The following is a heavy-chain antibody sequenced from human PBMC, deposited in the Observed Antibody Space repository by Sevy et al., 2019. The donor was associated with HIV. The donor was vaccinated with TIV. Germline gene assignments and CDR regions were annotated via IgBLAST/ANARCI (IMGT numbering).Heavy chain of an antibody. V-gene: IGHV5-51*01. CDR2: IFPDDSDT. D-gene: IGHD3-22*01. J-gene: IGHJ4*02. CDR1: GYSFTSHW. CDR3: PTSRSGYFDSSGYYIY. Sequence: GESLKISCQGSGYSFTSHWIGWVRHMPGKGLEWMGIIFPDDSDTRYSPSFQGQVTFSADKSINTAYLQWSSLKASDTAMYYCPTSRSGYFDSSGYYIYWGQGTLVTVSS.